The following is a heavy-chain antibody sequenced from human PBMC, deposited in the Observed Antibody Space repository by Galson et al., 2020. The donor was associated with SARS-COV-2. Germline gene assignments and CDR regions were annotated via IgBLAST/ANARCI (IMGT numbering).Heavy chain of an antibody. J-gene: IGHJ4*02. D-gene: IGHD1-26*01. Sequence: GGSLRLSCAASGFTFSTYPIHWVRQAPGKGLECVAVISYDGNNKYYADSVKGRFTISRDNYKNTVNLEMNSLRVEDTAVYYCARGQSGNYLAYDYWGQGTLVTVSS. CDR1: GFTFSTYP. CDR3: ARGQSGNYLAYDY. CDR2: ISYDGNNK. V-gene: IGHV3-30*04.